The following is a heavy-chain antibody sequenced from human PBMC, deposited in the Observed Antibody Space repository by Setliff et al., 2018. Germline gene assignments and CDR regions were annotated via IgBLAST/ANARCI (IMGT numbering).Heavy chain of an antibody. CDR3: ARRSVEYYYGSGYYYYGMDV. D-gene: IGHD3-10*01. Sequence: PSETLSLTCTVSGYSISSGYIWGWIRQPPGKGLEWVGNIGHTGSINYNPSLKSRLTISRDTSKNQFSLKLSSVTAADTAVYYCARRSVEYYYGSGYYYYGMDVWGQGTTVTVSS. V-gene: IGHV4-38-2*02. J-gene: IGHJ6*02. CDR2: IGHTGSI. CDR1: GYSISSGYI.